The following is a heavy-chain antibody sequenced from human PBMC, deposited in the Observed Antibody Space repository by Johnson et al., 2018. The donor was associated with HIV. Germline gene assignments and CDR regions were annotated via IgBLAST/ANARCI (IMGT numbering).Heavy chain of an antibody. V-gene: IGHV3-11*04. CDR2: ISGSDII. CDR3: ARSKVCSGGSCPGGFDN. D-gene: IGHD2-15*01. J-gene: IGHJ3*02. Sequence: QEKLVESGGGLVKPGGSLRLSCVASGFTFSDYYMTWIRQAPGKGLEWVSYISGSDIIYSADSVQGRFTVSRDNAKNSLYLQMNSLRAEDTAVYYCARSKVCSGGSCPGGFDNWGQGTMVTVSS. CDR1: GFTFSDYY.